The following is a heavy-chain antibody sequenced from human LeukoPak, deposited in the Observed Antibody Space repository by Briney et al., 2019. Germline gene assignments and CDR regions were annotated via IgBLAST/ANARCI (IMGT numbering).Heavy chain of an antibody. J-gene: IGHJ3*02. CDR1: GFTFDDYA. CDR2: ISWDGGST. D-gene: IGHD3-22*01. V-gene: IGHV3-43D*03. CDR3: AKDGSDRSEGAFDI. Sequence: GGSLRLSCAASGFTFDDYAMHWVRQAPGKGLEWVSLISWDGGSTYDADSVKGRFTTSRGNSKNSLYLQMNSLRAEDTALYYCAKDGSDRSEGAFDIWGQGTMVTVSS.